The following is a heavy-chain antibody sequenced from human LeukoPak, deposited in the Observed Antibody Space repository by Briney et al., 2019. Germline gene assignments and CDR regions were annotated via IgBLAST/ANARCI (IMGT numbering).Heavy chain of an antibody. CDR3: ASLPDSSGYYC. D-gene: IGHD3-22*01. J-gene: IGHJ4*02. V-gene: IGHV1-2*02. CDR1: GYTFTGYY. Sequence: ASVKVSCKASGYTFTGYYMHWVRQAPGQXXXWMGWINPNSGGTNYAQKFQGRVTMTRDTSISTAYMELSRLRSDDTAVYYCASLPDSSGYYCWGQGTLVTVSS. CDR2: INPNSGGT.